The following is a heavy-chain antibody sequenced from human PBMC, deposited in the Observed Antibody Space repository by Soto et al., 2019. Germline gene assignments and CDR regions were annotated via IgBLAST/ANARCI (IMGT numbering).Heavy chain of an antibody. Sequence: SVKVSCKASGGSFSTYAFSWVRQAPGHGLEWMGGIIPIFDSPYYAQNFQGRVTIAADRSTSTVYMELSSLTPEDTAVYYCARGPECRGYCLKKFTWLDTWGHGTLATVSS. CDR3: ARGPECRGYCLKKFTWLDT. J-gene: IGHJ5*01. V-gene: IGHV1-69*06. CDR2: IIPIFDSP. CDR1: GGSFSTYA. D-gene: IGHD6-25*01.